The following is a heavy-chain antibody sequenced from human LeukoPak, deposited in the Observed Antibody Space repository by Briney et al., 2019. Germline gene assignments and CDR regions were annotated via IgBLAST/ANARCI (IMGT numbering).Heavy chain of an antibody. Sequence: GGSLRLSCEASGFIFSTYAMAWVRQAPGKGLDWVSVIGASGAETYYSDSAKGRFTVSRDNSKDTLFLHMSSLRAEDTAVYFCATRPRDSSGYYLGAFGAWGQGTTVTVSS. CDR2: IGASGAET. V-gene: IGHV3-23*01. J-gene: IGHJ3*01. CDR1: GFIFSTYA. D-gene: IGHD3-22*01. CDR3: ATRPRDSSGYYLGAFGA.